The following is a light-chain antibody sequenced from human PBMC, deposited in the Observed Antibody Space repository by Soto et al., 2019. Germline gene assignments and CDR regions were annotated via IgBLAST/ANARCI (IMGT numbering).Light chain of an antibody. J-gene: IGKJ1*01. Sequence: EIVMTQSPATLSVSPGERATLSCRASQSVGSNLAWYQQKPGQAPRLLIYHASTRAAGGPARFSGSGSGTEFTLTISSLHSEDFAVYYCHQYNNWPPGTFGQGTKVEIK. CDR1: QSVGSN. V-gene: IGKV3-15*01. CDR2: HAS. CDR3: HQYNNWPPGT.